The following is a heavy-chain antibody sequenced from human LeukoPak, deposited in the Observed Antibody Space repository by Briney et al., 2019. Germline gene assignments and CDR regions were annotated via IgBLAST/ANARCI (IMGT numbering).Heavy chain of an antibody. V-gene: IGHV3-30-3*01. Sequence: GGSLRLSCAASGFTFSGYAMHWVRQAPGKGLEWVAVISYDGSNKYYADSVKGRFTISRDNSKNTLYLQMNSLRAEDTAVYYCARARSSGGSYYFDYWGQGTLVTVSS. D-gene: IGHD2-15*01. CDR2: ISYDGSNK. CDR3: ARARSSGGSYYFDY. J-gene: IGHJ4*02. CDR1: GFTFSGYA.